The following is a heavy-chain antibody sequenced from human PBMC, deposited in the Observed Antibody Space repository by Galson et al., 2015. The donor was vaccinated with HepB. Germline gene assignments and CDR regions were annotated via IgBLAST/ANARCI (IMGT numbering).Heavy chain of an antibody. D-gene: IGHD2-15*01. CDR1: GYTFTSYG. Sequence: SVKVSCKASGYTFTSYGISWVRQAPGQGLEWMGWITAYNGDKNYAQNLQGRVTMTTDTSTSTAYMELRSLRSDDTAVYYCARDSYCSGGTCYFYGMDVWGQGTTVTVSS. CDR2: ITAYNGDK. J-gene: IGHJ6*02. CDR3: ARDSYCSGGTCYFYGMDV. V-gene: IGHV1-18*01.